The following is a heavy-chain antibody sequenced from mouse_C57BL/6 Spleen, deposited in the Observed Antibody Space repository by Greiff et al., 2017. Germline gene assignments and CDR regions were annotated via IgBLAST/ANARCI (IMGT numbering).Heavy chain of an antibody. CDR1: GYTFTSYW. J-gene: IGHJ4*01. D-gene: IGHD1-3*01. Sequence: QVQLQQPGAELVMPGASVKLSCKASGYTFTSYWMHWVKQRPGQGLEWIGEIDPSDSYTNYNQKFKGKSTLTVDKSSSTAYMQLSSLTSEDSAVYYCARCGSSGYAMEYWGQGPSVTVSS. CDR3: ARCGSSGYAMEY. V-gene: IGHV1-69*01. CDR2: IDPSDSYT.